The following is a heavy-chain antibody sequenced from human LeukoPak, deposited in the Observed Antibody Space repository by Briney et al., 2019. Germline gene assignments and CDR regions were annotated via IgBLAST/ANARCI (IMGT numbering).Heavy chain of an antibody. CDR1: GFTFSGYW. Sequence: PGGSLRLSCVDSGFTFSGYWMHWVRQAPGKGLVWVSRINTDGTSINYAGSVKGRFTISRDNAKNTLYLQMNSLRVEDTAVYYCARGAPGTSVWFDPWGPGTLVTVSS. V-gene: IGHV3-74*01. CDR3: ARGAPGTSVWFDP. J-gene: IGHJ5*02. D-gene: IGHD6-13*01. CDR2: INTDGTSI.